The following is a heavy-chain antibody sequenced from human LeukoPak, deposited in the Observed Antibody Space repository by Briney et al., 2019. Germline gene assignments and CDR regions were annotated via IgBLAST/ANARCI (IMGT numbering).Heavy chain of an antibody. V-gene: IGHV3-74*03. CDR3: ARDLDWILFDY. Sequence: GGSLRLSRAASGFTFSTYWMRWVRQAPGKELVWVSRVRPEGTTTAYADSVKGRFTISRDNAKNTLFLQMNSLSAEDTAVYYCARDLDWILFDYWGQGTLVTVSS. CDR2: VRPEGTTT. D-gene: IGHD3-9*01. J-gene: IGHJ4*02. CDR1: GFTFSTYW.